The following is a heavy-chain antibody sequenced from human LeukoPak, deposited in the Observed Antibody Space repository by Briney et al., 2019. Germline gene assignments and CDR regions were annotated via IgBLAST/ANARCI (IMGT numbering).Heavy chain of an antibody. CDR1: VGSISGSRCY. V-gene: IGHV4-39*01. CDR2: TSYSGST. D-gene: IGHD3-16*01. J-gene: IGHJ4*02. Sequence: PSETLSLTCTVSVGSISGSRCYWGWIRQTPGKDLECIGSTSYSGSTHYYPSFKTRVTVSGHTAKHLFFLNLSSVTAADTAVYYCTRTTGDSAIIAAHWGQGTLVTVSS. CDR3: TRTTGDSAIIAAH.